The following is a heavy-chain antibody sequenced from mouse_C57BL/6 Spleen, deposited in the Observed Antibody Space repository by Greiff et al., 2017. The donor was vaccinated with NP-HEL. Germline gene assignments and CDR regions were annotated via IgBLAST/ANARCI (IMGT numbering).Heavy chain of an antibody. CDR3: AIYRDYAMDY. V-gene: IGHV1-82*01. J-gene: IGHJ4*01. Sequence: QVQLQQSGPELVKPGASVKISCKASGYAFSSSWMNWVKQRPGKGLEWIGRIYPGDGDTNYNGKFKGKATLTADKSSSTAYMQLSSLTSEDSAVYICAIYRDYAMDYWGQGTSVTVSS. CDR2: IYPGDGDT. D-gene: IGHD1-1*01. CDR1: GYAFSSSW.